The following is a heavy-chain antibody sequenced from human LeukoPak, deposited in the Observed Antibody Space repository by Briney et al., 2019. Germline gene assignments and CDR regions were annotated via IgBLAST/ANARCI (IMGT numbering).Heavy chain of an antibody. CDR1: GFTFSSYA. CDR2: ISYDGSNK. Sequence: GGSLRLSCAASGFTFSSYAMHWVRQAPGKGLEWVAVISYDGSNKYYADSVKGRFTISRDNSKNTLYLQMNSLRAEDTAVYYCAKDGQDYYYYMDVWGKGTTVTISS. CDR3: AKDGQDYYYYMDV. J-gene: IGHJ6*03. V-gene: IGHV3-30*04.